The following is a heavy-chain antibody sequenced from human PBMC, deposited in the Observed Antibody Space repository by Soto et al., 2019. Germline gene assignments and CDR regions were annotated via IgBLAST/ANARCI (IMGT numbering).Heavy chain of an antibody. V-gene: IGHV1-69*13. J-gene: IGHJ4*01. Sequence: RASVKVSCKASGGTFSSYAISWVRQAPGQGLEWMGGIIPIFGTANYAQKFQGRVTITADESTSTAYMELSSLRSEDTAVYYCARVYGGNSGPTDYWGQGTLVTVSS. CDR2: IIPIFGTA. D-gene: IGHD4-17*01. CDR3: ARVYGGNSGPTDY. CDR1: GGTFSSYA.